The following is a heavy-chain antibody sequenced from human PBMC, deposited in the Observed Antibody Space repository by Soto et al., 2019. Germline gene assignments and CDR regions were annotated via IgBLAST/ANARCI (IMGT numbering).Heavy chain of an antibody. Sequence: SETLSPTCTVSGASITGSFFWSWIRQPAGKGLEWIGRFSLSGTTNYNPSLRSRVTMSADVSKNQFSLRLTSVTAADTALYYCARGMTPPGAPAWYYFDSWGQGTLVTVSS. CDR3: ARGMTPPGAPAWYYFDS. V-gene: IGHV4-4*07. CDR1: GASITGSFF. D-gene: IGHD2-8*02. J-gene: IGHJ4*02. CDR2: FSLSGTT.